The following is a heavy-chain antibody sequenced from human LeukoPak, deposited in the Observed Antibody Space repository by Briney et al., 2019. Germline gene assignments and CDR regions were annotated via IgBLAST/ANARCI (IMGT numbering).Heavy chain of an antibody. CDR1: GFTFSGSA. J-gene: IGHJ4*02. CDR3: SRIRTGDGNSIFDS. CDR2: IRSKTNNYAT. V-gene: IGHV3-73*01. Sequence: GGSLRLSCAASGFTFSGSAIHGVRQASGRGLEWVGRIRSKTNNYATAYSESVRGRFTISRDDSQNTAYLQMNSLKTEDTAIYYCSRIRTGDGNSIFDSWGQGTLVTVSS. D-gene: IGHD7-27*01.